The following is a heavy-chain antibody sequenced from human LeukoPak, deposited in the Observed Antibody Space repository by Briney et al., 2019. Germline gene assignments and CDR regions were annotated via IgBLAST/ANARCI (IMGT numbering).Heavy chain of an antibody. V-gene: IGHV3-74*01. J-gene: IGHJ4*02. CDR2: INTDGSST. CDR1: GFTFNSYW. CDR3: ASGGGWVFFN. D-gene: IGHD6-19*01. Sequence: GGSLRLSCAASGFTFNSYWMHWVRQAPGKGLVWVSRINTDGSSTRYADSVKGRFTISRDNARNSQFLQMNSLRADDTAVYYCASGGGWVFFNWGQGTLVTVSS.